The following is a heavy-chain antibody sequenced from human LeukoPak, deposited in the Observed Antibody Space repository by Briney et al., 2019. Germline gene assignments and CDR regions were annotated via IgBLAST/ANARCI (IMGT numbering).Heavy chain of an antibody. D-gene: IGHD4-17*01. V-gene: IGHV3-23*01. CDR3: AKRHGDYWDAFDI. CDR1: GFTFSSYA. J-gene: IGHJ3*02. CDR2: ISGSGGST. Sequence: GGSLRLSCAASGFTFSSYAMNWVRQAPGKGLEWVSGISGSGGSTYYADSVKGRFTISRDNSKNTLYLQMNSLRAEDTAVYYCAKRHGDYWDAFDIWGQGTMVTVSS.